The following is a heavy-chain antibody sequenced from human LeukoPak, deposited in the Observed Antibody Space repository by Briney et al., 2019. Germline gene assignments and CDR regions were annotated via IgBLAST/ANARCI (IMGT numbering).Heavy chain of an antibody. CDR1: GGSISSSSYY. J-gene: IGHJ4*02. D-gene: IGHD5-12*01. CDR2: IHYSGST. V-gene: IGHV4-39*07. CDR3: ARGGYDFLGEN. Sequence: SETLSLTCTVSGGSISSSSYYWGWIRQPPGKGLEWIGSIHYSGSTYYNPSLESRVTISVDTSKNQFSLKLSSVTAADTAVYYCARGGYDFLGENWGQGILVTVSS.